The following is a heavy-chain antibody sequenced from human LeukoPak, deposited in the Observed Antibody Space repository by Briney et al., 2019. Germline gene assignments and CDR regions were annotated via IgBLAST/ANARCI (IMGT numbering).Heavy chain of an antibody. J-gene: IGHJ6*03. CDR3: ARDNCSSTSCSGGDYYYYYMDV. Sequence: GGSLRLSCAASGFTFSSYSMNWVRQAPGKGLEWVSSIGSSSSYIYYADSVKGRFTISRDNAKNSLYLQMDSLRAEDTAVYYCARDNCSSTSCSGGDYYYYYMDVWGKGTTVTVSS. D-gene: IGHD2-2*01. CDR1: GFTFSSYS. V-gene: IGHV3-21*01. CDR2: IGSSSSYI.